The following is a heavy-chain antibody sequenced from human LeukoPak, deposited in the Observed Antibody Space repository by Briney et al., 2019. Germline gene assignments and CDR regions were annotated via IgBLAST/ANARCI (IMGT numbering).Heavy chain of an antibody. V-gene: IGHV5-51*01. CDR2: IYPGDSDT. D-gene: IGHD3-10*01. J-gene: IGHJ3*02. CDR3: ARTTRGTMVRGVPGAFDI. Sequence: GESLKISCKGSGYSFTSYWIGWVRQMPGKGLEWMGIIYPGDSDTRYSPSFQGQVTISADKSISTAYLQWSSLKASDTAMYYCARTTRGTMVRGVPGAFDIWGQGTMVTVSS. CDR1: GYSFTSYW.